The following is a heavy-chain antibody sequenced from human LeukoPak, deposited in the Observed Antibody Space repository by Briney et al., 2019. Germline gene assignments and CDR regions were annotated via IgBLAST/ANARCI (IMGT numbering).Heavy chain of an antibody. V-gene: IGHV3-33*01. J-gene: IGHJ4*02. Sequence: PGGSLRLSCAASGLTFSSYGMHWVRQAPGKGLEWVAVIWYDGSNKYYADSVKGRFTISRDNPKNTLYLQMGSLRADDTAVYYCARDGFGQPFDYWGQGTLVTVSS. CDR1: GLTFSSYG. CDR3: ARDGFGQPFDY. D-gene: IGHD3-10*01. CDR2: IWYDGSNK.